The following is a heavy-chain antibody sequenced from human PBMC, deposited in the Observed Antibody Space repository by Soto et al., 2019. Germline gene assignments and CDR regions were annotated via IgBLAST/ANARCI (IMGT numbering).Heavy chain of an antibody. CDR3: ARRYFDWLSLSGRWFDP. CDR2: INHSGST. D-gene: IGHD3-9*01. Sequence: SETLSLTCAVYGGSFSGYYWSWIRQPPGKGLEWIGEINHSGSTNYNPSLKSRVTISIDTSKNQFSLKLSSVTAADTAVYYCARRYFDWLSLSGRWFDPWGQGTLVT. J-gene: IGHJ5*02. CDR1: GGSFSGYY. V-gene: IGHV4-34*01.